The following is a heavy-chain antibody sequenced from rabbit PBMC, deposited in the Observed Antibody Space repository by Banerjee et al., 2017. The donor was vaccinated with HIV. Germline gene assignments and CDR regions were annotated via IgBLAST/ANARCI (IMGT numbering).Heavy chain of an antibody. Sequence: QSLEESGGDLVKPGASLTLTCTASGFSFSGNYYMCWVRQAPGKGLEWIACIYTGSSGSTYYANWVNGRFTIAKPSSTTVTLRMTSLTAADTATYFCARIDESTYGYYDLWGPGTLVTVS. CDR1: GFSFSGNYY. V-gene: IGHV1S40*01. CDR3: ARIDESTYGYYDL. D-gene: IGHD1-1*01. CDR2: IYTGSSGST. J-gene: IGHJ4*01.